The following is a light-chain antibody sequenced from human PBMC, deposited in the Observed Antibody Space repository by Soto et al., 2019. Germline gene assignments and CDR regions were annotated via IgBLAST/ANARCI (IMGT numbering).Light chain of an antibody. CDR3: QHRSNWPPEVT. Sequence: EIVLTQSPDTLSLSPGERATLSCRASQSVGSSLAWYQQKPGQAPRLLIYDTSSRATGIPARFSGSGSGTDFTIPISSLEPEDFAVYYCQHRSNWPPEVTFGPGTKVDIK. V-gene: IGKV3-11*01. CDR1: QSVGSS. CDR2: DTS. J-gene: IGKJ3*01.